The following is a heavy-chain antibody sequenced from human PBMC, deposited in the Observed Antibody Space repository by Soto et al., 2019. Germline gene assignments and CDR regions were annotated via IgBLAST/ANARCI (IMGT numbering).Heavy chain of an antibody. CDR1: GFTFSSYW. Sequence: EVQLVESGGGLVQPGGSLRLSCAASGFTFSSYWMSWVRQAPGKGLEWVANIKQDGSEKYYVDSVKGRFTISRDNAKNSLYLQINSASAEDTAVYYCARDFPGRMSDYYCMDVWGQGTTVTVFS. CDR3: ARDFPGRMSDYYCMDV. J-gene: IGHJ6*02. D-gene: IGHD2-15*01. V-gene: IGHV3-7*01. CDR2: IKQDGSEK.